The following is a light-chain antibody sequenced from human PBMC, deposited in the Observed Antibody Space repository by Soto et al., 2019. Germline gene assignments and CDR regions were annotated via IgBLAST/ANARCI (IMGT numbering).Light chain of an antibody. CDR1: QSVISS. CDR3: QQYNTWPPIT. V-gene: IGKV3-15*01. J-gene: IGKJ5*01. Sequence: EIVRTQSPATPSVSPGERATLSCRSSQSVISSLAWYQQKPGQAPRLLIYGASIRATGIPARFSGSGSWTEFTLTISSLQSEDFAVYYCQQYNTWPPITFGQGTRLEIK. CDR2: GAS.